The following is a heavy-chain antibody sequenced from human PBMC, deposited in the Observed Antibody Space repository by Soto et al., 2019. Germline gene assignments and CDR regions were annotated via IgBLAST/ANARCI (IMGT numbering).Heavy chain of an antibody. J-gene: IGHJ4*02. CDR1: GFTFSSYA. D-gene: IGHD1-26*01. CDR2: ISGSGGST. V-gene: IGHV3-23*01. Sequence: EVQLLESGGGLVQPGGSLRLSCAASGFTFSSYAMRWVRQAPGKGLEWVSAISGSGGSTYYADSVKGRFTISRDNSKNPLYLQMNSLRAEDTDVYYCARRGSGSYYDYWGQGPLVTVSS. CDR3: ARRGSGSYYDY.